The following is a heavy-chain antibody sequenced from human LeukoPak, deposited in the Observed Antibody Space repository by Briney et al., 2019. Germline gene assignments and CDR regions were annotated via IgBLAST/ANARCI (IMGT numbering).Heavy chain of an antibody. CDR3: AKSGRTSCSTSCYYFDY. D-gene: IGHD2-2*01. Sequence: GGSLRLSCAASGFTFNNYAMTWVRQAPGKGLEWVSAISASGASTYYADSVKGRFTISRDNSKNTLYLQMNSLRADDTAVYYCAKSGRTSCSTSCYYFDYWGQGTLVTVSS. CDR1: GFTFNNYA. J-gene: IGHJ4*02. V-gene: IGHV3-23*01. CDR2: ISASGAST.